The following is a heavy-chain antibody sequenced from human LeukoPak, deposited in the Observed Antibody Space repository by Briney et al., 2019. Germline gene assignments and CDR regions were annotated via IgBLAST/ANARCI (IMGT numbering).Heavy chain of an antibody. Sequence: ASVKVFCKASGYTFISYDINWVRQATGQGLEWMGWMNPNSGNTGYAQKFQGRVTMTRDMSTSTVYMELSSLRSEDTAVYYCARGGYYYDSSGPSPPHDYWGQGTLVTVSS. CDR2: MNPNSGNT. CDR1: GYTFISYD. V-gene: IGHV1-8*01. CDR3: ARGGYYYDSSGPSPPHDY. D-gene: IGHD3-22*01. J-gene: IGHJ4*02.